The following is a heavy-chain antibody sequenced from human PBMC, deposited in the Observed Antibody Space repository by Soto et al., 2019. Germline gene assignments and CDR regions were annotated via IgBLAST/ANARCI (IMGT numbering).Heavy chain of an antibody. Sequence: SETLSLTCSVSGASINNNNYYWGWIRQPPGKGLEGIANTYYTGSTYYTPSLQSRVTISVDTSNNHFSLRLSSVTAADTAIYYCALSTLAPHWASHWFDPWGRGTLVTVSS. V-gene: IGHV4-39*02. D-gene: IGHD6-6*01. CDR2: TYYTGST. CDR1: GASINNNNYY. CDR3: ALSTLAPHWASHWFDP. J-gene: IGHJ5*02.